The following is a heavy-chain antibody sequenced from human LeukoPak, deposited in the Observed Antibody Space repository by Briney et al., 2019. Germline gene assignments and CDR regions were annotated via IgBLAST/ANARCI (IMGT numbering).Heavy chain of an antibody. J-gene: IGHJ4*02. V-gene: IGHV4-38-2*02. D-gene: IGHD7-27*01. CDR3: ARENWVFDY. CDR1: GYSISSGYH. Sequence: PSETLSLTCVVSGYSISSGYHWGWIRQPPGKGLEWIGSVYRSGTSYYDPSLKSRVTISVDTSKNQISLKVRSATAADTAMYYCARENWVFDYWGQGILVTVSS. CDR2: VYRSGTS.